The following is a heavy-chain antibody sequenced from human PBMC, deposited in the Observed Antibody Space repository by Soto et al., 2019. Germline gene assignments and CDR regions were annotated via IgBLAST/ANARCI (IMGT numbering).Heavy chain of an antibody. J-gene: IGHJ6*03. D-gene: IGHD5-12*01. CDR2: FDPEGGET. Sequence: ASVKVSCKVSGYTVTELSVHWVRQAPGKGLEWMGSFDPEGGETIYAQKFQGRVTMTADTSTDTAYMELSSLRSEDTAVYFCASDSKVATIFTHQEQYYCCRDVWDKGTTVTDSS. V-gene: IGHV1-24*01. CDR1: GYTVTELS. CDR3: ASDSKVATIFTHQEQYYCCRDV.